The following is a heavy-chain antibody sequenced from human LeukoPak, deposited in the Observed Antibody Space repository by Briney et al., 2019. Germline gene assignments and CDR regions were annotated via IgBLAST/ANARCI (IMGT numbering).Heavy chain of an antibody. V-gene: IGHV1-46*01. CDR3: ARAGYGSGSYPFDY. Sequence: ASVKVSCKASGYTFTSYYIHWVRQAPGQGLEWMGLINPSGGSTNYAQKFQGRVTITRNTSISTAYMELSSLRSEDTAVYYCARAGYGSGSYPFDYWGQGTLVTVSS. CDR1: GYTFTSYY. D-gene: IGHD3-10*01. CDR2: INPSGGST. J-gene: IGHJ4*02.